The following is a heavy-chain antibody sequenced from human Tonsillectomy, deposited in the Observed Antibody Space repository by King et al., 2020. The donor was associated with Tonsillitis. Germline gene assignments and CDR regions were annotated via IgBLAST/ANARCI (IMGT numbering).Heavy chain of an antibody. CDR2: ISYDVSNK. V-gene: IGHV3-30-3*01. Sequence: VQLVESGGGGVQPGRSLRLSCAASGFTFGTYAMHWVRQAPGKGLEWVAVISYDVSNKYYADSVKGRFTISRDNSKNTLYLQMNSLRADDTAVYYCARELTIFGVVPPDYWGQGTLVTVSS. CDR1: GFTFGTYA. D-gene: IGHD3-3*01. J-gene: IGHJ4*02. CDR3: ARELTIFGVVPPDY.